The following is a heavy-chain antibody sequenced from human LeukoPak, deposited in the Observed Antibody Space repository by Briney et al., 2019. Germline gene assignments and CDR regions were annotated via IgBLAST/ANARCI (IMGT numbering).Heavy chain of an antibody. V-gene: IGHV3-7*01. CDR3: AREISPYYDILTGAVDY. J-gene: IGHJ4*02. CDR1: GFTVTSYS. D-gene: IGHD3-9*01. Sequence: GGSLRLSCVASGFTVTSYSMTWVRQAPGKGLEWVANIRQDGSEKFYLDSVKGRFTISRDNAKNSLSLEMNSLRAADTAVYYCAREISPYYDILTGAVDYWGQGALVTVSS. CDR2: IRQDGSEK.